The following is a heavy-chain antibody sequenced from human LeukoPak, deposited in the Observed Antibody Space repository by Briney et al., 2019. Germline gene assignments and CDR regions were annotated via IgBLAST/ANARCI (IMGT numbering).Heavy chain of an antibody. CDR2: ISGSGGST. CDR3: ARGDYYDSSGFDY. V-gene: IGHV3-23*01. CDR1: RFTFSSYG. J-gene: IGHJ4*02. D-gene: IGHD3-22*01. Sequence: PGGSLRLSCAASRFTFSSYGMSWVRQAPGKGLEWVSAISGSGGSTYYADSVKGRFTISRDNSKNSLYLQMNSLRAEDTAVYYCARGDYYDSSGFDYWGQGTLVTVSS.